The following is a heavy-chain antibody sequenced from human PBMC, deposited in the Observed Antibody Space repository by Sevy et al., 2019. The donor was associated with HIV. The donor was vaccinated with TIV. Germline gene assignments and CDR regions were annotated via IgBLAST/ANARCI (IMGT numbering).Heavy chain of an antibody. J-gene: IGHJ5*02. Sequence: SETLSLTCAVYVGSFSGYYWTWIRQPPGKGLEWIGEINDSGSTKYNPSLKSRVTISTDTSMNQFSLNLKSVTAADTAVYYCARVQWLATGNWFDPWGQGTLVTVSS. CDR3: ARVQWLATGNWFDP. CDR1: VGSFSGYY. V-gene: IGHV4-34*01. D-gene: IGHD6-19*01. CDR2: INDSGST.